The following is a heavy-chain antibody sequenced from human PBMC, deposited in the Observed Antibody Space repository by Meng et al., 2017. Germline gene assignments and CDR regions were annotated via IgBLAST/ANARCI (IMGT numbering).Heavy chain of an antibody. Sequence: GESLKISCAASGFTFSSYAMHWVRQAPGKGLEWVTVISYDGSNKYYADSVKGRFTISRDNSKNTMYMQMNSLRAEEKAVYYCARDESLRFLGWLLNFTTYYYYGMDVWGQGNTVTVSS. CDR1: GFTFSSYA. CDR2: ISYDGSNK. J-gene: IGHJ6*02. CDR3: ARDESLRFLGWLLNFTTYYYYGMDV. D-gene: IGHD3-3*01. V-gene: IGHV3-30*01.